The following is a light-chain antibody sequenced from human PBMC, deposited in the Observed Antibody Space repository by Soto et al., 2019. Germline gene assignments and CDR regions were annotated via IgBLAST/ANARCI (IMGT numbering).Light chain of an antibody. CDR1: SSDVGGYNY. V-gene: IGLV2-8*01. J-gene: IGLJ2*01. Sequence: QSALTQPPSASGSPGQSVTISCTGTSSDVGGYNYVSWYQQHPGKAPKLMISEVSKRPSGVPDRFSGSKSGNTASLTVSGLQDDDEAAYYCSSFSGNNNFVFGGGTKLTVL. CDR3: SSFSGNNNFV. CDR2: EVS.